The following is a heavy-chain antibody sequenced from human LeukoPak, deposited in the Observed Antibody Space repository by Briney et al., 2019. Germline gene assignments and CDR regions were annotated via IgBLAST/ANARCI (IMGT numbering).Heavy chain of an antibody. CDR1: GFTFSSYG. CDR2: ISYDGSNK. CDR3: AELGITMIGGV. V-gene: IGHV3-30*18. Sequence: GALRLSCAASGFTFSSYGMHWVRQAPGKGLEWVAVISYDGSNKYYADSVKGRFTISRDNAKNSLYLQMNSLRAEDTAVYYCAELGITMIGGVWGKGTTVTISS. J-gene: IGHJ6*04. D-gene: IGHD3-10*02.